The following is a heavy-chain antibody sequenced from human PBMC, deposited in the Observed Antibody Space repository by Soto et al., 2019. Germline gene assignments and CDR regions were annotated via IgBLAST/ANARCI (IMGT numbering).Heavy chain of an antibody. CDR1: GGSFSGYY. J-gene: IGHJ5*02. CDR2: INHTGST. D-gene: IGHD6-19*01. CDR3: AREEAIAVAANWFDP. Sequence: WETLSLTCAVYGGSFSGYYWSWIRQPPGKGLEWIGEINHTGSTNYNPSLKSRVTISVDTSKNQFSLKLSSVTAADTAVYYCAREEAIAVAANWFDPWGQGTLVTVSS. V-gene: IGHV4-34*01.